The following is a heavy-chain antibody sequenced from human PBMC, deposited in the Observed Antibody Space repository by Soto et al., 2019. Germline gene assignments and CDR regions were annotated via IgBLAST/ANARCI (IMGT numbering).Heavy chain of an antibody. V-gene: IGHV1-69*01. CDR1: GGTFSSYA. CDR2: IIPIFGTA. Sequence: QVQLVQSGAEVKKPRSSVKVSCKASGGTFSSYAISWVRQAPGQGLEWMGGIIPIFGTANYAQQFQGRVTITAEESTSTRYMELSSLRSDDTTVYYCAREVAVEVRRHHYYYGMDVWGEDTTVTVSS. CDR3: AREVAVEVRRHHYYYGMDV. J-gene: IGHJ6*04. D-gene: IGHD3-22*01.